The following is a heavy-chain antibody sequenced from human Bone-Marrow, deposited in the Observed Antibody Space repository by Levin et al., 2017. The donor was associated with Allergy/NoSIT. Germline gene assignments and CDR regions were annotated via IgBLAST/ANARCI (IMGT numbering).Heavy chain of an antibody. CDR1: GGSISSYY. CDR2: IYYSGST. CDR3: ARVTPPYSSSWFTFDY. D-gene: IGHD6-13*01. V-gene: IGHV4-59*01. Sequence: SQTLSLTCTVSGGSISSYYWSWIRQPPGKGLEWIGYIYYSGSTNYNPSLKSRVTISVDTSKHQFSLKLSSVTAAGTAVYYCARVTPPYSSSWFTFDYWGQGTLVTVSS. J-gene: IGHJ4*02.